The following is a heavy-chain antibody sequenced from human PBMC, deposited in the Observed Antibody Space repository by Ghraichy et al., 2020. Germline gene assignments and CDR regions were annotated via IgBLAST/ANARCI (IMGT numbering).Heavy chain of an antibody. CDR3: ARLRRDDYVWVSYRSRFDY. Sequence: SETLSLTCAVYGGSFSGYYWSWIRQPPGKGLEWIGEIHHSGSTNYNPSLKSRVTISVDTSKNQFSLKLSSVTAPDTAVYYCARLRRDDYVWVSYRSRFDYWGQGTLVTVSS. CDR2: IHHSGST. V-gene: IGHV4-34*01. D-gene: IGHD3-16*02. CDR1: GGSFSGYY. J-gene: IGHJ4*02.